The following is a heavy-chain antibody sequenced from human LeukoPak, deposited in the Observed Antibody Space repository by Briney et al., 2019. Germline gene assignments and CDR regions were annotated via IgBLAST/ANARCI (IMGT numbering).Heavy chain of an antibody. CDR3: ARDGYGSGTLASDY. J-gene: IGHJ4*02. CDR1: GFTFSSYS. D-gene: IGHD3-10*01. Sequence: GGSLRLSCAASGFTFSSYSMNWVRQAPGKGLEWVSYISSSSSTIYYADSVKGRFTISRDNAKNSLYLQMNSLRAEDTAVYYCARDGYGSGTLASDYWGQGTLVTVSS. V-gene: IGHV3-48*01. CDR2: ISSSSSTI.